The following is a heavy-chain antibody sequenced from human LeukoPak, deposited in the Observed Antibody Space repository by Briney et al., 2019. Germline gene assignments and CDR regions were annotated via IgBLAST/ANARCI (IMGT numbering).Heavy chain of an antibody. CDR2: IYYSGST. V-gene: IGHV4-39*07. J-gene: IGHJ4*02. CDR3: ARGKKYSSSWYVDY. D-gene: IGHD6-13*01. Sequence: PSETLSLTCTVSGGSISSSSYYWGWIRQPPGKGLEWIGSIYYSGSTYYSPSLKSRVTISVDTSKNQFSLKLSSVTAADTAVYYCARGKKYSSSWYVDYWGQGTLVTVSS. CDR1: GGSISSSSYY.